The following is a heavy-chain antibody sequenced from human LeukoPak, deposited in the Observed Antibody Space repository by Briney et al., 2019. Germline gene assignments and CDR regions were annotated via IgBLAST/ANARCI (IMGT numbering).Heavy chain of an antibody. D-gene: IGHD2-2*01. Sequence: GGSLRLSCAASGFTFSSYAMSWVRQAPGKGLEWVSAISGSGGSTYYADSVKGRLTVSRDNSKNTLYLQMNSLRAEDTAVYYCAKDAPVNIVVVPAANSWGQGTLVTVSS. CDR3: AKDAPVNIVVVPAANS. CDR2: ISGSGGST. V-gene: IGHV3-23*01. J-gene: IGHJ4*02. CDR1: GFTFSSYA.